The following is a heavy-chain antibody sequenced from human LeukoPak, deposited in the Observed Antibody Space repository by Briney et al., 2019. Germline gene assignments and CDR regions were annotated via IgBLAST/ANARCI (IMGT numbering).Heavy chain of an antibody. CDR2: ISSNGGST. Sequence: GGSLRLSCAASGFTFSSYAMHWVRQAPGKGLEYVSAISSNGGSTYYANSVKGRFTISRDNSKNTLYLQMGSLRAEDMAVYYCARALFAGAFCGMDVWGQGTTVTVSS. D-gene: IGHD3-3*01. CDR1: GFTFSSYA. CDR3: ARALFAGAFCGMDV. V-gene: IGHV3-64*01. J-gene: IGHJ6*02.